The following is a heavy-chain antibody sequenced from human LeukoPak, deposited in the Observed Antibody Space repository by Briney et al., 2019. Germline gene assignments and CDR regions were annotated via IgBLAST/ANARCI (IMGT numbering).Heavy chain of an antibody. CDR1: GFTFSSYG. V-gene: IGHV3-15*07. Sequence: GGSLRLSCAASGFTFSSYGMHWVRQAPGKGLEWVARIKSESDGGTTDYAAPVKGRFTISRDDSKNTLHLQMNSLKSDDTALYYCTTRRVDTGVVTGDYWGQGILVTVSS. CDR3: TTRRVDTGVVTGDY. J-gene: IGHJ4*02. D-gene: IGHD2-21*02. CDR2: IKSESDGGTT.